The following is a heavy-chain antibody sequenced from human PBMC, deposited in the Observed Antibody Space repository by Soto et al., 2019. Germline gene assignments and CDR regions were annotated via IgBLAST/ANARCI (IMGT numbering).Heavy chain of an antibody. Sequence: QVQLVESGGGVVQPGRSLRLSCAASGFTFSSYAMHWVRQAPGKGLEWVAVISYDGSNKYYADSVKGRFTISRDNSKNTLYLQINSLRAEDTAVYYCAREGGVEYYFDYWGQGTLVTVS. J-gene: IGHJ4*02. CDR3: AREGGVEYYFDY. CDR2: ISYDGSNK. V-gene: IGHV3-30-3*01. CDR1: GFTFSSYA. D-gene: IGHD3-3*01.